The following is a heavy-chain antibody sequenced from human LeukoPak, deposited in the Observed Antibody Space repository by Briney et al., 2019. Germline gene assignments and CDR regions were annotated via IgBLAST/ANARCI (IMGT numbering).Heavy chain of an antibody. CDR2: IYYTGSS. CDR3: ARENYCTNGVCWAFDP. Sequence: SETLSLTCTVSGGSISGSDYYWGWIRQPPGKGLEWIGNIYYTGSSSYNSSLKSRVTISVDTSKNQFSLQLSSVTAADTAVYYCARENYCTNGVCWAFDPWGQGTLVTVSS. CDR1: GGSISGSDYY. D-gene: IGHD2-8*01. V-gene: IGHV4-39*07. J-gene: IGHJ5*02.